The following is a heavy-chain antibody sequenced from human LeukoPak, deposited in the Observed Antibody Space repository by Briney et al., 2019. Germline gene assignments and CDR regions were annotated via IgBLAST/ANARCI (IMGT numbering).Heavy chain of an antibody. V-gene: IGHV3-30-3*01. CDR2: ISFDGDNE. D-gene: IGHD5/OR15-5a*01. CDR1: GFTFSNYA. Sequence: PGGSLRLSCATSGFTFSNYAIHWVRQAPGKGLEWVADISFDGDNEYYADSVRGRFMIARDNSKNTVYLQMNSLTIEDTAVYYCAREPSGNFGQLVSSAEYFQPWGQGTRVTVSS. CDR3: AREPSGNFGQLVSSAEYFQP. J-gene: IGHJ1*01.